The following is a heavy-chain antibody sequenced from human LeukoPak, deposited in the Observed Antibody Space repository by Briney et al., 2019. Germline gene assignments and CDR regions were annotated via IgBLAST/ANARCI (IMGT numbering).Heavy chain of an antibody. CDR1: GYTFTSYY. CDR3: ARSVGATLFYFDY. V-gene: IGHV1-2*06. Sequence: ASVKVSCKASGYTFTSYYMHWVRQAPGQGLEWMGRINPNSGGTNYAQKFQGRVTMTRDTSISTAYMELSRLRSDDTAVYYCARSVGATLFYFDYWGQGTLVTVSS. CDR2: INPNSGGT. J-gene: IGHJ4*02. D-gene: IGHD1-26*01.